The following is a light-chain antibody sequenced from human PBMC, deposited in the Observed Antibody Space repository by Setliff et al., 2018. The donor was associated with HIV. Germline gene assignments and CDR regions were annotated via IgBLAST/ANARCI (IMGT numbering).Light chain of an antibody. V-gene: IGLV2-14*03. CDR2: DVS. Sequence: QSALTQPASVSGSPGQSITISCTGTSSDVGDYNYVSWYQQHPGKAPKLMIYDVSNRPSGVSNRFSGSKSGNTASLTISGLQAEDEAYYYCSSYTSSNTYVFGTGTKATVL. CDR3: SSYTSSNTYV. CDR1: SSDVGDYNY. J-gene: IGLJ1*01.